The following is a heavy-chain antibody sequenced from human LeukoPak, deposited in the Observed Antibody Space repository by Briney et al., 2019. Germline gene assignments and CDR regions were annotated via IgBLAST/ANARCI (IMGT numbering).Heavy chain of an antibody. D-gene: IGHD6-13*01. CDR1: GFTFSDYY. CDR2: ISSSSSDT. V-gene: IGHV3-11*05. CDR3: ARDLARAAAALGGSELYYHYGMDV. Sequence: GGSLRLSCAASGFTFSDYYMSWIRQAPGKGLEWVSYISSSSSDTNYADSVKGRFTISRDNAKNSLYLHMSSLRAEDTAVYYCARDLARAAAALGGSELYYHYGMDVWGQGTTVTVSS. J-gene: IGHJ6*02.